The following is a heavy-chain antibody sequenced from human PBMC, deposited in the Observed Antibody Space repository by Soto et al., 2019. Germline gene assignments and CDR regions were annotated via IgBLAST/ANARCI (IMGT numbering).Heavy chain of an antibody. J-gene: IGHJ4*02. V-gene: IGHV3-23*01. Sequence: GSLRLSCAASGFTFTTYAMTWVRQAPGKGLEWVSGIDASGAHTYYADSVKGRFTISRDNSKNTVYLQMTSLRAEDTAMYYCARNTYFDSWGLGTLVTVSS. CDR2: IDASGAHT. CDR1: GFTFTTYA. CDR3: ARNTYFDS.